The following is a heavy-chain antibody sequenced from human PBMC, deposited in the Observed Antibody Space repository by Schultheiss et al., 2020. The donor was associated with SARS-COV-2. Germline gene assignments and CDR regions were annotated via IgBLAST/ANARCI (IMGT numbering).Heavy chain of an antibody. J-gene: IGHJ4*02. V-gene: IGHV3-23*01. D-gene: IGHD5-12*01. CDR2: ISGNAIKT. Sequence: RGSLRLSCEPSGFTFSSYAMSWVRQAPGKGLEWVSGISGNAIKTYYADSVKGRFTISRDNSRNTLYLQLNSLGAEDTALYYCARDGVGYDYGQYFDYWGQGTLVTVSS. CDR3: ARDGVGYDYGQYFDY. CDR1: GFTFSSYA.